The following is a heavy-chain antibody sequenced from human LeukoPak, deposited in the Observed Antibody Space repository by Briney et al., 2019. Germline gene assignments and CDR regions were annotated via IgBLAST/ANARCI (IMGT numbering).Heavy chain of an antibody. D-gene: IGHD3-22*01. V-gene: IGHV3-21*01. CDR1: GFTFRSYS. CDR3: ARVGYYDSSGYY. J-gene: IGHJ4*02. CDR2: ISSSSSYI. Sequence: SGGSLRLSCAASGFTFRSYSMNWVRQAPGKGLEWVSSISSSSSYIHYADSVKGRFTISRGNAKNSLYLQMNSLRAEDTAVYYCARVGYYDSSGYYWGQGTLVTVSS.